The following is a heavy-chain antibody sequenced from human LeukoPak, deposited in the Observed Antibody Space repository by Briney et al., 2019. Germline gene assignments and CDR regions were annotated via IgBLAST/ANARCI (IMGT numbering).Heavy chain of an antibody. CDR2: IRSDGSNK. D-gene: IGHD1-14*01. CDR1: GFTFSGSG. Sequence: GGSLRLSCAASGFTFSGSGMHWVRQAPGKGLEWVAFIRSDGSNKYYADSVKGRFTISRDNSKNTLYLQMNSLRAEDTAVYYCAKDSRNLPFDYWGQGTLVTVSS. CDR3: AKDSRNLPFDY. J-gene: IGHJ4*02. V-gene: IGHV3-30*02.